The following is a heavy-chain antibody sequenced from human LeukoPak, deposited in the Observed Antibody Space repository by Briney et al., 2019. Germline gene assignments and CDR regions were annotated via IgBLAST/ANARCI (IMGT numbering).Heavy chain of an antibody. Sequence: GASVKVSCKASGYSFTSFGISWVRQAPGQGLEWMGWISAYNGNTNYVQKFQGRVTMTTDTSTSTAYMEVRSLRSDDTAVFYCAIDLGVDTSMIFFDYWGQGTLVTVSS. V-gene: IGHV1-18*01. J-gene: IGHJ4*02. CDR2: ISAYNGNT. CDR3: AIDLGVDTSMIFFDY. CDR1: GYSFTSFG. D-gene: IGHD5-18*01.